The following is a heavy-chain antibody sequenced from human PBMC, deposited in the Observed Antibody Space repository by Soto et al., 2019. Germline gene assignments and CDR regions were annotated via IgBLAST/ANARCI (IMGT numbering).Heavy chain of an antibody. CDR2: IYHSGTT. D-gene: IGHD6-19*01. V-gene: IGHV4-4*02. J-gene: IGHJ4*02. CDR3: ARHIAVPRTRGFDY. CDR1: YVSITTNG. Sequence: SVTLSLTCAVSYVSITTNGCSWVRQPPGKGLEWIGEIYHSGTTNYNPSLRGRVTISVDKSNNQFSLNLNSVTAADSAIYYCARHIAVPRTRGFDYWGQGNLVTVSS.